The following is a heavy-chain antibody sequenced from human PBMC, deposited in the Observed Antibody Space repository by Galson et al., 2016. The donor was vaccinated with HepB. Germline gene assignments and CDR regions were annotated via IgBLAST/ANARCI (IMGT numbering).Heavy chain of an antibody. CDR2: ITSSGGTT. J-gene: IGHJ2*01. CDR1: GFTFSSYA. V-gene: IGHV3-23*01. CDR3: AKRRQATYDSSGYYYTDWYFDL. D-gene: IGHD3-22*01. Sequence: SLRLSCAASGFTFSSYAMSWVRQGPGKGLEWVSGITSSGGTTYYADSVKGRFTISRDNSRNTLYLQMNSLRVEDTAVYYCAKRRQATYDSSGYYYTDWYFDLWGRGTLVTVSS.